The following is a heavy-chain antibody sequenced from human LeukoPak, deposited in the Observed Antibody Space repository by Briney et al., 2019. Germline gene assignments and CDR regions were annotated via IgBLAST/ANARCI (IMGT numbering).Heavy chain of an antibody. CDR1: GFTVSGNY. Sequence: GGSLRLSCAASGFTVSGNYMSWVRQAPGKGLEWVANIKQDGSEKYYVDSVKGRFTISRDNAKNSLYLQMNSLRAEDTAVYYCASLILRYFQHWGQGTLVTVSS. J-gene: IGHJ1*01. CDR3: ASLILRYFQH. V-gene: IGHV3-7*01. CDR2: IKQDGSEK.